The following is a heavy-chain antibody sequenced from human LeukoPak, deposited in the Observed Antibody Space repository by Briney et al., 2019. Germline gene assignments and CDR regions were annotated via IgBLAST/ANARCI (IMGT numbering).Heavy chain of an antibody. CDR1: GYSISSGYY. D-gene: IGHD6-19*01. J-gene: IGHJ4*02. Sequence: SETLSLTCAVSGYSISSGYYWGWIRQPPGKGLEWIGSIYHSGSTYYNPSLKSRVTISVDTSKNQFSLKLSSVTAADTAVYYCARQPKQWLGTGIFDYWGQGTLVTVSS. CDR3: ARQPKQWLGTGIFDY. V-gene: IGHV4-38-2*01. CDR2: IYHSGST.